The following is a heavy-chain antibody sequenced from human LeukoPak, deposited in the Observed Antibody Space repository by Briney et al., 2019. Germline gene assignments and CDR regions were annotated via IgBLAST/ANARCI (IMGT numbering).Heavy chain of an antibody. J-gene: IGHJ6*02. Sequence: GGSLQISWKGSGYSFTTYWIAWVRQLPGKGLEWMGMIYPGDSDTRYSPSFQGQVTFSADKSISTAYLQWSGLKASDTAMYYCARRPTQQWLAMDVWGRGTTVTVSS. CDR3: ARRPTQQWLAMDV. D-gene: IGHD6-19*01. CDR1: GYSFTTYW. V-gene: IGHV5-51*01. CDR2: IYPGDSDT.